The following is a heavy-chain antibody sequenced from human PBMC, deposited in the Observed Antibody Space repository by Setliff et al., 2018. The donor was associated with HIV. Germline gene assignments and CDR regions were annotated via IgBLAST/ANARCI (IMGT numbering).Heavy chain of an antibody. J-gene: IGHJ4*02. CDR2: IRSKVDGGAA. CDR1: GFSFSGAW. D-gene: IGHD3-9*01. Sequence: PGGSLRLSCAASGFSFSGAWMNWVRQAPGKGLEWVGRIRSKVDGGAADYAAPVKGRFTISRDDSKNTLYLQMSSLKTEDTAVYYCTTESVFLDYFFDYWGQGTLVTVSS. V-gene: IGHV3-15*05. CDR3: TTESVFLDYFFDY.